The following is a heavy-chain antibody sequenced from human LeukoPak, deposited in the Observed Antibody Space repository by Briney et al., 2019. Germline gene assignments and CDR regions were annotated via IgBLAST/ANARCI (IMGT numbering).Heavy chain of an antibody. CDR3: ARGYSGSYRIDY. D-gene: IGHD1-26*01. J-gene: IGHJ4*02. Sequence: GGSLRLSCAASGFTFSNYWVHWVRQAPGMGLVWVSRINPDGTTTSYADSVKGRFTISRDNAKNTLYLQMNSLRAEDTAVYYCARGYSGSYRIDYWGQGTLVTVSS. V-gene: IGHV3-74*01. CDR2: INPDGTTT. CDR1: GFTFSNYW.